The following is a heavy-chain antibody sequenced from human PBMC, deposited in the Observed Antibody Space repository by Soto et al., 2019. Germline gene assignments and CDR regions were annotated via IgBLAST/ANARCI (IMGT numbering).Heavy chain of an antibody. V-gene: IGHV3-7*04. Sequence: GGSLRLSCAASGFTFSSDWMSWVRLAPGKGPEWVANINQDGSEKYYVDSVKGRFTVSRDNARNSLYLQMNSLRAEDTAVYYCARGVVGWGQGTLVTVS. D-gene: IGHD2-15*01. CDR1: GFTFSSDW. CDR3: ARGVVG. CDR2: INQDGSEK. J-gene: IGHJ4*02.